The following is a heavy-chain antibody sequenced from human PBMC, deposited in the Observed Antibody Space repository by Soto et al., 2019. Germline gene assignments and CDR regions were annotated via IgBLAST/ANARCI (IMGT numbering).Heavy chain of an antibody. CDR1: GFTFSSYS. D-gene: IGHD2-2*01. CDR2: ISSSSSTI. V-gene: IGHV3-48*01. Sequence: PGGSLRLSCAASGFTFSSYSMNWVRQAPGKGLEWVSYISSSSSTIYYADSVKGRFTISRDNAKNSLYLQMNSLRAEDTAVYYCARAEVVPAAMFDYYYYMDVWGKGTTVTVSS. J-gene: IGHJ6*03. CDR3: ARAEVVPAAMFDYYYYMDV.